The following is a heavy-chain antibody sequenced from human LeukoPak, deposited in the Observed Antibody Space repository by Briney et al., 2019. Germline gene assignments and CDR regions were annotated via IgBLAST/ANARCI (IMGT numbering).Heavy chain of an antibody. CDR3: ARGPHDRWGPPDY. Sequence: VGSLRLSCAASGFTATSNYMSWVRQAPRKGLEWVSLIYSGGSTFYADSVKGRFTISRDNSNNTVHLQINSLRAEDTAVYYCARGPHDRWGPPDYWGQGTLVTVSS. J-gene: IGHJ4*02. V-gene: IGHV3-66*01. CDR1: GFTATSNY. D-gene: IGHD1-1*01. CDR2: IYSGGST.